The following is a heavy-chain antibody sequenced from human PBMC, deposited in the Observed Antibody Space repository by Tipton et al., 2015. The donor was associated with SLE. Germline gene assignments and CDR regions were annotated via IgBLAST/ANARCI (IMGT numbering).Heavy chain of an antibody. CDR1: GGSISSGSYY. Sequence: TLSLTCTVSGGSISSGSYYWSWIRQPAGKGLEWIGYIYTSGSTNYNPSLKSRVTISVDTSKNQFSLKLSSVTAADTAVYHCASGYGLNGYWGQGTLVTVSS. V-gene: IGHV4-61*09. J-gene: IGHJ4*02. D-gene: IGHD2-8*01. CDR2: IYTSGST. CDR3: ASGYGLNGY.